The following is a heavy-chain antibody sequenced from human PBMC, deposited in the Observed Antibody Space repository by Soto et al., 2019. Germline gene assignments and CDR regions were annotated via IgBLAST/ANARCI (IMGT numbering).Heavy chain of an antibody. D-gene: IGHD5-12*01. CDR2: IVPVFGRP. J-gene: IGHJ4*02. CDR3: AREGSGYNF. V-gene: IGHV1-69*13. CDR1: GGSFSNFG. Sequence: SVKVSCKASGGSFSNFGISWVRQAPGQGLEWMGGIVPVFGRPNYAQRFRGRLTITADESTSTGYMELISLRSDDMAVYYCAREGSGYNFWGQGTQVTVSS.